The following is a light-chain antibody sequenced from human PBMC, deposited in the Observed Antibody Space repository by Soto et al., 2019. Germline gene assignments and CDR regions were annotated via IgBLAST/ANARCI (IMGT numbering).Light chain of an antibody. CDR2: DAS. CDR3: EEYYNWPFT. CDR1: QSISRT. V-gene: IGKV3D-15*01. Sequence: EIVLTQSPDTLSVSPGERATLSCRASQSISRTLAWYQQKSGQPPRLLIYDASTRATGFPARFSGSGSWTDFTLTITSLLSEDFVVYYCEEYYNWPFTFGRGITVDIK. J-gene: IGKJ4*01.